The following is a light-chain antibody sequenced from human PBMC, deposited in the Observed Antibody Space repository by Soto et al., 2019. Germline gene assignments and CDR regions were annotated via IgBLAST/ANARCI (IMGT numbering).Light chain of an antibody. CDR2: HDR. CDR3: QVWDSSSDHVV. CDR1: NIGSKS. Sequence: SYELTHPPSVSAAPGEPARITCGGDNIGSKSVHWYQQKPGQAPVLVIHHDRDRPAGIPERFSGSNFGNTAALTISGVEAGDEADYYCQVWDSSSDHVVFGGGTKLTVL. J-gene: IGLJ2*01. V-gene: IGLV3-21*04.